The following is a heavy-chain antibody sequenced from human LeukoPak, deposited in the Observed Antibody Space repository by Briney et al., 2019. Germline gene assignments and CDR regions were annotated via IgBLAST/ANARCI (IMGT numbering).Heavy chain of an antibody. CDR3: ARAGGSTVSHSDY. V-gene: IGHV3-23*01. CDR1: GFTFSSYA. J-gene: IGHJ4*02. D-gene: IGHD4-17*01. Sequence: GGSLRLSCAAPGFTFSSYAMSWVRQAPGKGLEWVSAISGSGGSTYYADSVKGRFTISRDNPKNTLYLQMNSLRAEDTAVYYCARAGGSTVSHSDYWGQGTLVTVSS. CDR2: ISGSGGST.